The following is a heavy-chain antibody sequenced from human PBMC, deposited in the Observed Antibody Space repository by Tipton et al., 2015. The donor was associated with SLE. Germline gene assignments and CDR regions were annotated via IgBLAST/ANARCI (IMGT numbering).Heavy chain of an antibody. Sequence: TLSLTCAVYGGSFSGYYWSWNRQPPVKGLEWIGEINHSGSTNYNPSLKSRVTISVDTSKNQLSLKLSSVTAAGTAVYYCARDPDYPGGYYFDYLGQGTLVTVSS. CDR3: ARDPDYPGGYYFDY. V-gene: IGHV4-34*01. J-gene: IGHJ4*02. D-gene: IGHD4-11*01. CDR1: GGSFSGYY. CDR2: INHSGST.